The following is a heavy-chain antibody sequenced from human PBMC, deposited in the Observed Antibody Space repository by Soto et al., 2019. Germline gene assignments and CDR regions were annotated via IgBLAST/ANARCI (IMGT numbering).Heavy chain of an antibody. D-gene: IGHD6-13*01. CDR3: ARLLAAVTVPPSRWFDP. V-gene: IGHV4-31*03. J-gene: IGHJ5*02. Sequence: NPSETLSLTCTVSGGSITSSAYYWRWIRQHPGEGLEWIGYIYYSGSTYYNPSLKSRVTISVDTSKNQFSLKLSSVTAADTAVYYCARLLAAVTVPPSRWFDPWGQGTLVTVSS. CDR2: IYYSGST. CDR1: GGSITSSAYY.